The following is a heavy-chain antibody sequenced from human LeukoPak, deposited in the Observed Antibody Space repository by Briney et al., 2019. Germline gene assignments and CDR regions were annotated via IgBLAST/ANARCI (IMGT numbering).Heavy chain of an antibody. Sequence: SETLSLTCAVCGGSFSGYYWSWIRQPPGKGLEWIGEINHSGSTNYNPSLKSRVTISVDTSKNQFSLKLSSVTAADTAVYYCSRQVVGNDYWGQGTLVTVSS. CDR1: GGSFSGYY. V-gene: IGHV4-34*01. D-gene: IGHD3-22*01. CDR3: SRQVVGNDY. J-gene: IGHJ4*02. CDR2: INHSGST.